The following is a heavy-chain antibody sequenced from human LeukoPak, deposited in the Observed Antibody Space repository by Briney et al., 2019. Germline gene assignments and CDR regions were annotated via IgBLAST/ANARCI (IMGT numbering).Heavy chain of an antibody. J-gene: IGHJ4*02. CDR3: ARKKNYDYVWGTYRYSGGFDS. Sequence: KPSETLSLTCTVSGYSISSGYYWGWIRQPPGKGLEWIGSIYHSGSTYYNPSLKSRVTISVDTSKNQFSLRLRSVSAADTAVYYCARKKNYDYVWGTYRYSGGFDSWGQGTLVTVSS. V-gene: IGHV4-38-2*02. D-gene: IGHD3-16*02. CDR2: IYHSGST. CDR1: GYSISSGYY.